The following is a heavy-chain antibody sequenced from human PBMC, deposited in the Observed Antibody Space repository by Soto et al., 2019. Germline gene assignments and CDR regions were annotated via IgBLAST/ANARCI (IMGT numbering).Heavy chain of an antibody. CDR1: GGTFSSYT. CDR3: ARAGGVVVPAATSGWFDP. D-gene: IGHD2-2*01. CDR2: IIPILGIA. J-gene: IGHJ5*02. Sequence: QVQLVQSGAEVKKPGSSVKVSCKASGGTFSSYTISWVRQAPGQGLEWMGRIIPILGIANYAQKFQGRVTITADKSTSTAYMGLSSLRSEDTAGYYGARAGGVVVPAATSGWFDPWGQGTLGTVSS. V-gene: IGHV1-69*02.